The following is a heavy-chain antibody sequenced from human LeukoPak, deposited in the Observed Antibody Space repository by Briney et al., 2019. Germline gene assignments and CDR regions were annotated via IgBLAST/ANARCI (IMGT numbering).Heavy chain of an antibody. D-gene: IGHD3-10*01. J-gene: IGHJ3*02. V-gene: IGHV3-11*03. CDR1: RFTFSDSY. CDR3: ARAMIRGVISAFDI. Sequence: KPGGSLRLSCAASRFTFSDSYMRWVCESPRKGRECMSYISGSTSYTNYADSVKGRFTISRDNAKNSLYLQMNSLRAEDTAVYYCARAMIRGVISAFDIWGRGTMVTVSS. CDR2: ISGSTSYT.